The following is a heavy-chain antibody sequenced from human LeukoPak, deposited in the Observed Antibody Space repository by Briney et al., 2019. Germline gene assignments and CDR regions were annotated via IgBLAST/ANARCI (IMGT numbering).Heavy chain of an antibody. CDR2: ISSSSSYI. J-gene: IGHJ4*02. V-gene: IGHV3-21*01. CDR1: GFTFSSYS. Sequence: GGSLRLSCAASGFTFSSYSMNWVRQAPEKGLEWVSSISSSSSYIYYADSVKGRFTISRDNAKNSLYLQMNSLRAEDTAVYYCVREVRAGRVDYWGQGTLVTVSS. D-gene: IGHD3-10*01. CDR3: VREVRAGRVDY.